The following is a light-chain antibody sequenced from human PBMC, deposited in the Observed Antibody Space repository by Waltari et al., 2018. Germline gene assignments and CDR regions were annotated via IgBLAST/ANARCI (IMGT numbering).Light chain of an antibody. J-gene: IGLJ3*02. V-gene: IGLV2-8*01. Sequence: QSALTPPPSASGSPGQSVTISCTGTSSDIGTYNLVSWYHQGPGQAPKLIIYEVTKRPSGVPDRFSGSKSGNTASLTVSGLQADDEADYYCSSYAGSGNVVFGGGTKLTVL. CDR1: SSDIGTYNL. CDR2: EVT. CDR3: SSYAGSGNVV.